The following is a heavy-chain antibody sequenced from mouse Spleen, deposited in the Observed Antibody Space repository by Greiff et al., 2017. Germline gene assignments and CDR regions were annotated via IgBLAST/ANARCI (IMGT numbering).Heavy chain of an antibody. V-gene: IGHV5-9-3*01. CDR1: GFTFSSYA. J-gene: IGHJ4*01. CDR3: ARQTYYYAMDY. CDR2: ISSGGGNT. Sequence: EVQRVESGGGLVKLGGSLKLSCAASGFTFSSYAMSWVRQTPEKRLEWVATISSGGGNTYYPDSVKGRFTISRDNAKNTLYLQMSSLKSEDTAMYYCARQTYYYAMDYWGQGTSVTVSS.